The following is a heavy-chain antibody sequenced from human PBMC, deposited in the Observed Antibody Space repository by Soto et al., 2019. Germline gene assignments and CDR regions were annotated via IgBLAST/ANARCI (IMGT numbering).Heavy chain of an antibody. D-gene: IGHD6-13*01. CDR3: ATGPSYSSRWFDK. J-gene: IGHJ5*02. Sequence: QLQVQESGPGLVKPSGTLSLTCAVTGYSINNSDWWSWVRQPPGKGLEWIGEIYHSGSYNYNPSLKSRVTMSLDKSNNLFSLKLNSVTAADRAIDYCATGPSYSSRWFDKWGLGTLVTVSS. CDR2: IYHSGSY. V-gene: IGHV4-4*02. CDR1: GYSINNSDW.